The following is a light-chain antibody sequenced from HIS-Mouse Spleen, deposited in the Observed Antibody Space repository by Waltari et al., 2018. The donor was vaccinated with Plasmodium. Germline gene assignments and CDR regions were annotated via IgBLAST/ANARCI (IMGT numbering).Light chain of an antibody. V-gene: IGLV3-21*02. CDR3: QVWDSSSDHVV. Sequence: SYVLTQPPSVSVAPGQTARITCGGNNIGSKSVHWYQQKPGQAPVLVGYEDSDRPSGIPWAFSGSNSGNTATLTISRVEAGDEADYYCQVWDSSSDHVVFGGGTKLTVL. CDR1: NIGSKS. J-gene: IGLJ2*01. CDR2: EDS.